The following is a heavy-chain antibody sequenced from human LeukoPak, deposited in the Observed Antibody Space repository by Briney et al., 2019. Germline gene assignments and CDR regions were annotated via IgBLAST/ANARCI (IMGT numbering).Heavy chain of an antibody. D-gene: IGHD6-19*01. Sequence: GGSLRLSCAASGFTFSSYAMSWVCQAPGKGLYWVSAISGSGGSTYYADSVKGRFTISRDNSKNTLYLQMNSLRAEDTAVYYCAKHGSSGWYYFDYWGQGTLVTVSS. CDR3: AKHGSSGWYYFDY. CDR1: GFTFSSYA. V-gene: IGHV3-23*01. J-gene: IGHJ4*02. CDR2: ISGSGGST.